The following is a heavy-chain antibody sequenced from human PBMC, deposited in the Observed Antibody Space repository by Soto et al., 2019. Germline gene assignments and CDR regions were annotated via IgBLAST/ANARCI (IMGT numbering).Heavy chain of an antibody. D-gene: IGHD1-26*01. CDR3: AKDGNSGSYYLFDY. V-gene: IGHV3-43*01. J-gene: IGHJ4*02. Sequence: EVQLVESGGVVVQPGGSLRLSCAASGFTFDDYIMHWVRQAPGKGLEWVSLISWDGGTTYYADSVKGRFTISRDNSENSLYLQMNSLRTEDTALYYCAKDGNSGSYYLFDYWGQGTLVTVSS. CDR1: GFTFDDYI. CDR2: ISWDGGTT.